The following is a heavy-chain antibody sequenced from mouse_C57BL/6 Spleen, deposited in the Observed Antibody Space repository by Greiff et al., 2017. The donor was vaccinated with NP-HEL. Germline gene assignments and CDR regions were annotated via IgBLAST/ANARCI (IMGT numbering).Heavy chain of an antibody. CDR2: INPNNGGT. V-gene: IGHV1-26*01. Sequence: EVQLQQSGPELVKPGASVKISCKASGYTFTDYYMNWVKQSHGKSLEWIGDINPNNGGTSYNQKFKGKATLTVDKSSSTAYMELRSLTSEDSAVDYCAIYGSIYYYAMDYWGQGTSVTVSS. D-gene: IGHD1-1*01. CDR1: GYTFTDYY. J-gene: IGHJ4*01. CDR3: AIYGSIYYYAMDY.